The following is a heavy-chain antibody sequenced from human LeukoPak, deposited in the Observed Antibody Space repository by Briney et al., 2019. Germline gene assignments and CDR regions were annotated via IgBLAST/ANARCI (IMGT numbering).Heavy chain of an antibody. CDR2: IVVGSGNT. CDR1: GFTFTSSA. D-gene: IGHD4-17*01. Sequence: TSVKVSCKASGFTFTSSAMQWVRQARGQRLEWIGWIVVGSGNTNYAQKLQGRVTITADKSTSTAYMELSSLRSEDTAVYYCADDYGGYWGQGTLVTVSS. CDR3: ADDYGGY. V-gene: IGHV1-58*02. J-gene: IGHJ4*02.